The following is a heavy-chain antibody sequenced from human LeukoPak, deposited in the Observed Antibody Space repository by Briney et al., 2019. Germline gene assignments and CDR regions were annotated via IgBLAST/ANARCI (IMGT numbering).Heavy chain of an antibody. CDR3: ARDAGSYHAFDI. J-gene: IGHJ3*02. D-gene: IGHD1-26*01. V-gene: IGHV4-4*08. CDR1: GASISSGYY. Sequence: SETLSLTCSVSGASISSGYYWSWIRQPPGKRLEWIAYIYNSGSTNYNPSLKSRVTISVDTSKNQFSLKLSSVTAADTAVYYCARDAGSYHAFDIWGQGTMVTVSS. CDR2: IYNSGST.